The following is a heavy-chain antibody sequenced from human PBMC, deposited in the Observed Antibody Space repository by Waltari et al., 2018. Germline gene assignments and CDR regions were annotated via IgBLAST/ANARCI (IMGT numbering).Heavy chain of an antibody. D-gene: IGHD2-21*01. V-gene: IGHV3-7*01. CDR2: INEDGSLK. Sequence: EVHLVESGGGLVQPGGYLRLAGAAAGLTVRNFGMNWVRQAPGKGLELVAKINEDGSLKDYVDSVKGRFTISRDNARNSLYLEITSLRAEDTAVYYCARDVPYLGRGAYDFWGQGTMVTVSS. CDR1: GLTVRNFG. CDR3: ARDVPYLGRGAYDF. J-gene: IGHJ3*01.